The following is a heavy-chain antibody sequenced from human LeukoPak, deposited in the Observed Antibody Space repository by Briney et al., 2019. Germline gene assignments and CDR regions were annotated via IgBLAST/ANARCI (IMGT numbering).Heavy chain of an antibody. J-gene: IGHJ4*02. Sequence: GASVKVSCKASGGTFSSYAISWVRQAPGQGLEWMGGIIPIFGTANYAQKFQGRVTITTDESTSTAYMELSSLRSEDTAVYYCARDQPLRGSTAFDYWGQGTLVTVSS. D-gene: IGHD2-15*01. CDR2: IIPIFGTA. CDR3: ARDQPLRGSTAFDY. CDR1: GGTFSSYA. V-gene: IGHV1-69*05.